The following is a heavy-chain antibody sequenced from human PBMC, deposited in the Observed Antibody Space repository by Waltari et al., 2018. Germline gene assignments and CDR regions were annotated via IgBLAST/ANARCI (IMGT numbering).Heavy chain of an antibody. CDR3: AKEQEAFDI. J-gene: IGHJ3*02. CDR1: GLTRSSYF. CDR2: VWSDGNEK. V-gene: IGHV3-33*06. Sequence: QLQLVESGGGVVQPGKYLRLSCAASGLTRSSYFMHWVRQAPGKGLGWVAVVWSDGNEKYYGDSVKGRFTISRDNSKNIVYLQMNSLRAEDTAVYFCAKEQEAFDIWGQGTVVTVS.